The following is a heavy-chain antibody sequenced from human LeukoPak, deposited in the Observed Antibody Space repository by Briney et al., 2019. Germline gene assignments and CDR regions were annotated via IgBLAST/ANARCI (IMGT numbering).Heavy chain of an antibody. CDR2: ISAYNGNT. Sequence: ASVKVSCKASGYTFTSYGISWVRQAPGQGLDWMGWISAYNGNTNYAQKLQGRVTMTTDTSTSTAYMELRSLRSDDTAVYYCASVRLRLGEFSLWGEWFDPWGQGTLVTVSS. V-gene: IGHV1-18*01. J-gene: IGHJ5*02. D-gene: IGHD3-16*02. CDR1: GYTFTSYG. CDR3: ASVRLRLGEFSLWGEWFDP.